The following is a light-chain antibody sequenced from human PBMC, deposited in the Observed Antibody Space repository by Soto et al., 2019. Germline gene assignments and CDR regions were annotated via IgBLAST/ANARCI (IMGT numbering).Light chain of an antibody. J-gene: IGKJ1*01. CDR1: QSVSSNY. CDR2: GAS. V-gene: IGKV3-20*01. CDR3: QQYGSLSWT. Sequence: EIVLTQSPGTLSLSPGERSTLSCMASQSVSSNYLAWCQQKPGQAPRLLIHGASTRATGVPDRFSGSGSGTDFTLTISRLEPEDFAVYHCQQYGSLSWTFGQGTRWIS.